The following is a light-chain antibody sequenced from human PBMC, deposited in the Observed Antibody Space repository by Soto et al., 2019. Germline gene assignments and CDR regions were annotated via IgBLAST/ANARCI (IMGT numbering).Light chain of an antibody. CDR2: GAS. J-gene: IGKJ1*01. V-gene: IGKV3-20*01. CDR3: QQYGSSGT. CDR1: QSVSNNY. Sequence: EIVLTQSPGTLSLSSGERATLSCRASQSVSNNYLAWYQQTRGQAPRLLIYGASNRATGIPDRFSGSGSGTDFTLTISRLEPEDFAVYYCQQYGSSGTFGQGTKVDIK.